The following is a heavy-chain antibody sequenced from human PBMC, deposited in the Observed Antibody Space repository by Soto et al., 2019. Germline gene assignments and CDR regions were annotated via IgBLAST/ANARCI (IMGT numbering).Heavy chain of an antibody. V-gene: IGHV3-7*03. Sequence: EVQVVESGGGLVQPGGSLRLSCAASGFTFNNYWMTWVRQAPGKGLEWVANIKQDGSDKYYVDSVQGRFTISRDNAKKSLFLQMNSLRAEDTAVYYCARWGRARDGYYGMDVWGQGTTVTVSS. J-gene: IGHJ6*02. D-gene: IGHD3-16*01. CDR1: GFTFNNYW. CDR3: ARWGRARDGYYGMDV. CDR2: IKQDGSDK.